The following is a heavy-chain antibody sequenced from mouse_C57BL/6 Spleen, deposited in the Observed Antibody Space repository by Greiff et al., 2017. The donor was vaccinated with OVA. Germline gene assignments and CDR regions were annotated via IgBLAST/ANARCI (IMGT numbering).Heavy chain of an antibody. V-gene: IGHV1-42*01. D-gene: IGHD1-1*01. J-gene: IGHJ3*01. CDR2: INPSTGGT. CDR3: ARGITTVAY. Sequence: VQLQQSGPELVKPGASVKISCKASGYSFTGYYMNWVKQSPEKSLEWIGEINPSTGGTTYNQKFKAKATLTVDKSSSTAYMQLKSLTSEDSAVYYCARGITTVAYWGKGTLVTVSA. CDR1: GYSFTGYY.